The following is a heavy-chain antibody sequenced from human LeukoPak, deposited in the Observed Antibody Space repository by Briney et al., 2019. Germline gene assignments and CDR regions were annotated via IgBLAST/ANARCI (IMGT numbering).Heavy chain of an antibody. CDR3: ARSRSGSDPADAFDI. CDR1: GFTFSSYS. J-gene: IGHJ3*02. V-gene: IGHV3-21*01. D-gene: IGHD3-10*01. CDR2: ISSLSSHI. Sequence: PGGSLRLSCAASGFTFSSYSMNWVRQAPGKGLEWVSYISSLSSHIHYADSVKGRFTISRDNAKNSLYLQMNSLRAEDTAVYYCARSRSGSDPADAFDIWGQGTMVTVSS.